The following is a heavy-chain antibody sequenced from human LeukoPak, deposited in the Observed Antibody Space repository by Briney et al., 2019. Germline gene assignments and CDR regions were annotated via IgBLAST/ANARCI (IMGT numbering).Heavy chain of an antibody. CDR1: GFTFSSYS. Sequence: GGSLRLSCTASGFTFSSYSMNWVRQAPGKGLEWVSSISSSSSSIYYADSVKGRFTISRDNAKNSLYLQMNSLRAEDTAVYYCARYEMIQSDAFDFWGQGTMVTVSS. D-gene: IGHD3-22*01. CDR3: ARYEMIQSDAFDF. J-gene: IGHJ3*01. V-gene: IGHV3-21*01. CDR2: ISSSSSSI.